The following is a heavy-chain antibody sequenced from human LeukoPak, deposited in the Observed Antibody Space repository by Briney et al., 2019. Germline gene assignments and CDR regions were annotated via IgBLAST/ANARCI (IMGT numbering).Heavy chain of an antibody. D-gene: IGHD6-19*01. V-gene: IGHV1-2*02. CDR1: GYTFTGYY. J-gene: IGHJ4*02. CDR2: INPNSGGT. Sequence: GASVKVSCKASGYTFTGYYMHWVRQAPGQGLEWMGWINPNSGGTNYAQKFQGRVTMTRDTSISTAYMELSSLRSEDTAVYYCARAPVGYSSGWYEGSFDYWGQGTLVTVSS. CDR3: ARAPVGYSSGWYEGSFDY.